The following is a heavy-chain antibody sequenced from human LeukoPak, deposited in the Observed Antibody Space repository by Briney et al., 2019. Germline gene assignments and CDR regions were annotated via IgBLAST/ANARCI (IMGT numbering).Heavy chain of an antibody. CDR3: ARGVYGDYYWFDP. J-gene: IGHJ5*02. V-gene: IGHV4-34*01. CDR1: GGSFSGFF. D-gene: IGHD4-17*01. Sequence: PSETLSLTCAVYGGSFSGFFWSWIRQPPGKGLEWIGEINHSGSTNYNPSLKSRVTVSVDTSKSRFSLNLNSVTAADTAIYFCARGVYGDYYWFDPRGQGTLVTVSS. CDR2: INHSGST.